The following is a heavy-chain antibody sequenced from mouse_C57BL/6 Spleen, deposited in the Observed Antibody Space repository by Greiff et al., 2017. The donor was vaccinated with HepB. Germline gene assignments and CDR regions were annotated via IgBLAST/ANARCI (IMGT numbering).Heavy chain of an antibody. CDR3: ARPGLCWYFDV. V-gene: IGHV5-17*01. D-gene: IGHD3-1*01. CDR1: GFTFSDYG. CDR2: ISSGSSTI. Sequence: EVQRVESGGGLVKPGGSLKLSCAASGFTFSDYGMHWVRQAPEKGLEWVAYISSGSSTIYYADTVKGRITISRDNAKTTLFLQMTSLRSEDTAMYYYARPGLCWYFDVWGTGTTVTVSS. J-gene: IGHJ1*03.